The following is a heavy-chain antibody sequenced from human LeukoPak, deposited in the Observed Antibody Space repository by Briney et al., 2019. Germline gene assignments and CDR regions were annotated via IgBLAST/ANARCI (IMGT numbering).Heavy chain of an antibody. CDR2: ISADGGSA. J-gene: IGHJ4*02. CDR1: GLNFGESA. CDR3: AKESGKLDY. Sequence: GGSLRLSCVASGLNFGESAMHWVRQAPGKGLEWVSLISADGGSAFSADSVKGRFSISRDNSKNSLYLQMDSLRSEDTAMYYCAKESGKLDYWGQGTLVVVSS. V-gene: IGHV3-43*02.